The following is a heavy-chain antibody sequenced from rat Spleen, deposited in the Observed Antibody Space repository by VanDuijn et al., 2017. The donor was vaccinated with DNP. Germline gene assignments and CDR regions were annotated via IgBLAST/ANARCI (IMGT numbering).Heavy chain of an antibody. V-gene: IGHV5-7*01. J-gene: IGHJ2*01. D-gene: IGHD1-11*01. CDR1: GFTFSDYN. CDR3: ARRDVLRGYFDY. CDR2: ISYDGSST. Sequence: EVQLVESGGGLVQPGRSLKLSCAASGFTFSDYNMAWVRQAPKKGLEWVATISYDGSSTYYRDSVKGQFTISRNSAKSTLYLQMDSLRSEDTATYYCARRDVLRGYFDYWGHGVMVTVSS.